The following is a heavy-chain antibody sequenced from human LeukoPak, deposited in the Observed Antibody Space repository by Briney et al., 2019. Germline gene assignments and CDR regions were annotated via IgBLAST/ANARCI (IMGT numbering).Heavy chain of an antibody. CDR2: MNPNSGNT. CDR3: ARSYCTNGVYYTGHFDY. Sequence: ASVKVSCKASGYTFTSYDINWVRQATGQGLEWMGWMNPNSGNTGYAQKFQGRVTMTRNTSISTAYMELSSLRSEDTAVYYCARSYCTNGVYYTGHFDYWGQGTLVTVSS. J-gene: IGHJ4*02. CDR1: GYTFTSYD. D-gene: IGHD2-8*01. V-gene: IGHV1-8*01.